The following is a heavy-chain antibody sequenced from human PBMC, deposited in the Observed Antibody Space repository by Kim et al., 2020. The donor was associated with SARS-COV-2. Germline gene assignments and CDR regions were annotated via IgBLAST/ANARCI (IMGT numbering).Heavy chain of an antibody. V-gene: IGHV3-48*02. Sequence: GGSLRLSCVASGITFSKYSMNWVRQAPGEGLEWISYITGSSGTIYYADSVKGRFSISRDNAENSVYLQINSLRDEDTAVYYCATSIDWLAHYWGQGTLVTVSS. D-gene: IGHD3-9*01. CDR3: ATSIDWLAHY. CDR2: ITGSSGTI. CDR1: GITFSKYS. J-gene: IGHJ4*02.